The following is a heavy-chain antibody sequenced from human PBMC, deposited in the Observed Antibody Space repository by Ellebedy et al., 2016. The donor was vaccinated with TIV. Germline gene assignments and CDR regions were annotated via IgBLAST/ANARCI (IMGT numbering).Heavy chain of an antibody. CDR1: GFTFSSYA. D-gene: IGHD3-10*01. Sequence: GESLKISCAASGFTFSSYAMHWVRQAPGKGLEWVAGISHDGTNKYYVDSVKGRFTISRDNSKNTLYLQMNSLRAEDTAVYYCAKFGSADYFDYWGQGTLVTVSS. CDR2: ISHDGTNK. J-gene: IGHJ4*02. V-gene: IGHV3-30-3*02. CDR3: AKFGSADYFDY.